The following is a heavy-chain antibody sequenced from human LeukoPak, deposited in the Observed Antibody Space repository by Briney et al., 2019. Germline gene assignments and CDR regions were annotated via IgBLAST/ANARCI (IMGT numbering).Heavy chain of an antibody. D-gene: IGHD3-22*01. CDR2: IIPIFGTA. CDR1: GGTFSSYA. J-gene: IGHJ4*02. V-gene: IGHV1-69*13. CDR3: ASDYYYDSSGSTHFDY. Sequence: ASVKVSCKAPGGTFSSYAISWVRQAPGQGLEWMGGIIPIFGTANYAQKFQGRVTITADESTSTAYMELSSLRSEDTAVYYCASDYYYDSSGSTHFDYWGQGTLVTVSS.